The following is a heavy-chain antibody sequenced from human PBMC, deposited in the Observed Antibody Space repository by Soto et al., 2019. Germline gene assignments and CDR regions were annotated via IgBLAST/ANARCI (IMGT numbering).Heavy chain of an antibody. D-gene: IGHD6-13*01. CDR2: IYFSGIT. V-gene: IGHV4-39*01. J-gene: IGHJ4*02. CDR3: ARNGVAALKFGS. CDR1: GGSINSETYY. Sequence: SETLSLTCSISGGSINSETYYWGFIRQPPGKGLEWIGSIYFSGITYYNPSLKSRVTMSVDTSKSQFSLKLNSVTAADTAVYYCARNGVAALKFGSWGQGTLVTVSS.